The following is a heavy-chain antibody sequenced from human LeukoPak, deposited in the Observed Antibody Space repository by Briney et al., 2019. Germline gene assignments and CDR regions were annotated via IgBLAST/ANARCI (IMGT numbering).Heavy chain of an antibody. D-gene: IGHD4-11*01. CDR2: ISYDGSNN. V-gene: IGHV3-30*18. CDR3: AKVGLTVTTILDYFDY. J-gene: IGHJ4*02. Sequence: GGSLRLSCAASGFTFSSYGMHWVRQAPGKGLEWVAVISYDGSNNYYADSVKGRFTISRDNSKNTLFLQMNSLRAEDTAVYYCAKVGLTVTTILDYFDYWGQGTLVTVSS. CDR1: GFTFSSYG.